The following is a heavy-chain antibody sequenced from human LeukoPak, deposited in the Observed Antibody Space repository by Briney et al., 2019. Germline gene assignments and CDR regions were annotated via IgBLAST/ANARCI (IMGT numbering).Heavy chain of an antibody. J-gene: IGHJ4*02. Sequence: ASVKASCKASGYTFTSYDINWVRQATGQGLEWMGWMNPNSGNTGYAQKFQGRVTITRNTSISTAYMELSSLRSEDTAVYYCARAGDFWSGSYGFDYWGQGTLVTVSS. CDR3: ARAGDFWSGSYGFDY. D-gene: IGHD3-3*01. CDR1: GYTFTSYD. V-gene: IGHV1-8*03. CDR2: MNPNSGNT.